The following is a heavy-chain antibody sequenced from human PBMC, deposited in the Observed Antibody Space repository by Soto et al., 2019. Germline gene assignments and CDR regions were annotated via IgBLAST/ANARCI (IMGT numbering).Heavy chain of an antibody. D-gene: IGHD2-15*01. CDR3: ARSHRGDIVVVVAATDYYGMDV. CDR2: INPNSGGT. V-gene: IGHV1-2*04. CDR1: GFTFSSYA. Sequence: GGSLRLSCAASGFTFSSYAMHWVRQAPGQGLEWMGWINPNSGGTNYAQKFQGWVTMTRDTSISTAYMELSRLRSDDTAVYYCARSHRGDIVVVVAATDYYGMDVWGQGTTVTVSS. J-gene: IGHJ6*02.